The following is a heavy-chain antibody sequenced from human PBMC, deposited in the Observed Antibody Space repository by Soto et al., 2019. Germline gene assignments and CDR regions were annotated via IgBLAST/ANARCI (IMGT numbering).Heavy chain of an antibody. CDR1: GFSLNTAGMG. CDR2: IYWNDDG. CDR3: AHLYNCNYIASFDY. Sequence: QITLKESGPTLVKPTQTLTLTCSFSGFSLNTAGMGVGWIRQPPGKALEWLALIYWNDDGRYNPSLKSRLTISHVSSKHQVVLTMTNMDPVVTATYSCAHLYNCNYIASFDYGGRGILVAVSS. J-gene: IGHJ4*02. V-gene: IGHV2-5*01. D-gene: IGHD1-7*01.